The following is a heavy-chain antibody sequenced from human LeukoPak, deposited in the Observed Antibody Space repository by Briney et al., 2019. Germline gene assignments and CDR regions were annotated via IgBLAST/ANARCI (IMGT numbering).Heavy chain of an antibody. J-gene: IGHJ4*02. CDR2: IKQDGSEK. V-gene: IGHV3-7*01. D-gene: IGHD3-10*02. Sequence: PGGSLRLSCAASGFTFSSYWMSWVRQAPGEGLEWVANIKQDGSEKYYVDSVKGRFTISRDNAKNSLYLQMNSLRAEDTAVYYCARDRGPYGRSSFDYWGQGTLVTVSS. CDR1: GFTFSSYW. CDR3: ARDRGPYGRSSFDY.